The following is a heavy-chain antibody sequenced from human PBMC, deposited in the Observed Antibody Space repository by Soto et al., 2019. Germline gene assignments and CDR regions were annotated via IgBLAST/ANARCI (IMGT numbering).Heavy chain of an antibody. Sequence: EVQLLESGGGLVQPGGSLRLSCAASGFAFNTYAMDWVRQAPGKGLEWVSSISGSGDRTDYADSVKGRFTSSRDNSENTLYLEMNSLRAEDTAVYYCANSDRGGSGNSNFWGQGTLVTVSS. CDR1: GFAFNTYA. J-gene: IGHJ4*02. D-gene: IGHD3-10*01. CDR3: ANSDRGGSGNSNF. CDR2: ISGSGDRT. V-gene: IGHV3-23*01.